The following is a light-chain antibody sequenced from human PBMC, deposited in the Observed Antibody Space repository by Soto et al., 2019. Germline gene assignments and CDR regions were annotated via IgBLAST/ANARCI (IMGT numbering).Light chain of an antibody. Sequence: QSVLTQPASVSGSPGQSITISCTGTSSDVGGYNYVSWYQQHPGKAPKLMIYEVSNRPSGVSNRFSGSKSGNTASLTIYGLQAEDEADYYCSSYTTSSTLFGGGTKLTVL. CDR2: EVS. CDR3: SSYTTSSTL. CDR1: SSDVGGYNY. V-gene: IGLV2-14*01. J-gene: IGLJ2*01.